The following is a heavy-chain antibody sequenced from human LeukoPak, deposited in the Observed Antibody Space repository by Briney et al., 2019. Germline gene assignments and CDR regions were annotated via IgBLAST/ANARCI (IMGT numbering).Heavy chain of an antibody. CDR1: GFTFSDYY. CDR2: ISSSGSTI. J-gene: IGHJ4*02. D-gene: IGHD6-13*01. V-gene: IGHV3-11*01. CDR3: AREIHSSSWSIDY. Sequence: GGSLRLSCAASGFTFSDYYMSWIRQAPGKGLEWVSYISSSGSTIYYADSVKGRFTISRDNAKNSLYLQMNSLRAEDTAVYYCAREIHSSSWSIDYWGQGNLVTVSS.